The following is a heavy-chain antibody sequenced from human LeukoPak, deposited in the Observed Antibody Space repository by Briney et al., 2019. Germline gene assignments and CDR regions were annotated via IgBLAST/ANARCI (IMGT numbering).Heavy chain of an antibody. J-gene: IGHJ4*02. V-gene: IGHV3-53*01. Sequence: GGSLRLSCAASGFTISSNYMSWVRHAPGQGLERDSVGYSGGSTYYADSVKGRFTISRDNSKNTLYLQMNSLRAEDTAVYYCARDGGQRTMDWGQGTLVTVSS. CDR3: ARDGGQRTMD. D-gene: IGHD1-1*01. CDR2: GYSGGST. CDR1: GFTISSNY.